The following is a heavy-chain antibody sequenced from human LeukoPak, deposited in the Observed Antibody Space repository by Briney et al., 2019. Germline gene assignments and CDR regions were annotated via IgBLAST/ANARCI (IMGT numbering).Heavy chain of an antibody. CDR3: ARDPSGYDEDAFDI. Sequence: ASQTLSLTCTVSGGSISSGDYYWTWIRQPPGKGLEWIGYIYYTGSTYYNPSLKSRVTISVDTSKNQFSLKLSSVTAADTAVYYCARDPSGYDEDAFDIWGQGTMVTVSS. D-gene: IGHD5-12*01. CDR2: IYYTGST. V-gene: IGHV4-30-4*08. J-gene: IGHJ3*02. CDR1: GGSISSGDYY.